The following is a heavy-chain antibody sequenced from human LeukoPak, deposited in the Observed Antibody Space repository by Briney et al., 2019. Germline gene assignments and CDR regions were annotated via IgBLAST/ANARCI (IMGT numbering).Heavy chain of an antibody. Sequence: PGGSLRLSCAASGFTFDDYAMHWVRQGPGKSLEWVSLINENGDIAYYGDSVRGRFTVSRDNAKNSLYLQMNSLRAEDTAVYYCARGGATVMNWFDPWGQGTLVTVSS. D-gene: IGHD1-26*01. V-gene: IGHV3-43*02. CDR1: GFTFDDYA. CDR3: ARGGATVMNWFDP. CDR2: INENGDIA. J-gene: IGHJ5*02.